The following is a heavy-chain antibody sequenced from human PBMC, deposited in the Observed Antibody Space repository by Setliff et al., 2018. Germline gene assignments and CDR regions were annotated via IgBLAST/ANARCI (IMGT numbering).Heavy chain of an antibody. J-gene: IGHJ4*02. Sequence: GASVKVSCKASGYTFTGYYMHWVRQAPGQGLEWMGWINPNSGGTNYAQKFQGRVTMTRDTSISTAYMELSRLTSDDTAVYYCARDRGSGSYFLRYFDYWGQGTLVTVSS. D-gene: IGHD1-26*01. V-gene: IGHV1-2*02. CDR3: ARDRGSGSYFLRYFDY. CDR1: GYTFTGYY. CDR2: INPNSGGT.